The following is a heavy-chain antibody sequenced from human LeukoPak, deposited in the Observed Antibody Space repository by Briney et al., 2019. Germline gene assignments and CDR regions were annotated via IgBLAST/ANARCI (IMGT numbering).Heavy chain of an antibody. CDR1: GFTFTDDY. D-gene: IGHD5-12*01. V-gene: IGHV3-11*01. J-gene: IGHJ4*02. CDR2: ISTSSYTN. Sequence: GGSLRLSCVASGFTFTDDYMTWIRHATGEALEGITYISTSSYTNYYADSVKGRFTISRDNAKNSLYLQMNSLRVEDTAVYYCARDRRSPHSAYDWGHLDYWGQGTLVTVSS. CDR3: ARDRRSPHSAYDWGHLDY.